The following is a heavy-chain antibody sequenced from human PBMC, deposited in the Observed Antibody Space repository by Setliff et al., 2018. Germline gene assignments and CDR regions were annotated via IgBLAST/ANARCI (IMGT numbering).Heavy chain of an antibody. J-gene: IGHJ6*03. CDR2: IIPIFGTT. CDR1: GGTFKNYG. D-gene: IGHD6-6*01. V-gene: IGHV1-69*05. Sequence: GASVKVSCKASGGTFKNYGISWVRQAPGQGLEWMGGIIPIFGTTNYAQKFQGRATIITDESTRTAYMELSSLRSEDTAVYYCAREGVDSRSSTDYLYYMDVWGKGTTVTVSS. CDR3: AREGVDSRSSTDYLYYMDV.